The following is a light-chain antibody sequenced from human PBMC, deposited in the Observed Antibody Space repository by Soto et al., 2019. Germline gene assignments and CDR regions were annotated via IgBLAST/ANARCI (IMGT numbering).Light chain of an antibody. Sequence: DIVMTQSPDSLAVSLGERATINCKSSQSVLYSSHNKKYLAWYQQKPGQPPKLLIYWASTREARDPDRFSGSGSGTDFTLTIGSLQAEDVAVYYCQQYYSTPWTFGQGTKVEIK. CDR2: WAS. V-gene: IGKV4-1*01. CDR3: QQYYSTPWT. CDR1: QSVLYSSHNKKY. J-gene: IGKJ1*01.